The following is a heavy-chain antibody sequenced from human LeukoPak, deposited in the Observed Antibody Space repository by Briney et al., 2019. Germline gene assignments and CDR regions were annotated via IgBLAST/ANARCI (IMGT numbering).Heavy chain of an antibody. CDR3: ARDKFRYDHYFHY. J-gene: IGHJ4*02. D-gene: IGHD5-12*01. CDR1: GYTFTIYA. CDR2: INAGNGKT. V-gene: IGHV1-3*01. Sequence: GASVSVSSKASGYTFTIYAMDWGRQAPGQRDERMGWINAGNGKTKYSQKFPSRVTITSHTSAPTAYMQLSSLRSQDPAVYYCARDKFRYDHYFHYWGQGTLVTVSS.